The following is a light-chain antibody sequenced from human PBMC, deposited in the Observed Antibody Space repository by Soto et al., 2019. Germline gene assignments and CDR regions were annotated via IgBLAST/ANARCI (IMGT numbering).Light chain of an antibody. CDR3: QQYGSSPRLT. V-gene: IGKV3-20*01. CDR2: GAS. CDR1: QIVSSSY. J-gene: IGKJ4*01. Sequence: EIVLTQSPGTLSLSPGERATLSCRASQIVSSSYLAWYQQKPGQAPRLLIYGASSRATGIPDRFSGSGSGTDFTLTISRLEPEDFAVYYCQQYGSSPRLTFGGGTKVDIK.